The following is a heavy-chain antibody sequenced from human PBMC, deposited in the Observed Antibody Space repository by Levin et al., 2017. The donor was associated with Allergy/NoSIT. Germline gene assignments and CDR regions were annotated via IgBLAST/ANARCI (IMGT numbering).Heavy chain of an antibody. CDR3: ARVVAYYYYMDV. J-gene: IGHJ6*03. V-gene: IGHV1-69*01. D-gene: IGHD5-12*01. CDR2: IIPIFGTA. Sequence: KISCKASGGTFSSYAFSWVRQAPGQGLEWMGGIIPIFGTANYAQKFQGRVTITADESTSTAYMELSSLRSEDTAVYYCARVVAYYYYMDVWGKGTTVTVSS. CDR1: GGTFSSYA.